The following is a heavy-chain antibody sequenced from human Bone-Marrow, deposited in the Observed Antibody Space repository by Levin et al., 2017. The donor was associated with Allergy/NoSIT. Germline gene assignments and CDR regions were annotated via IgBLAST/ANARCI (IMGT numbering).Heavy chain of an antibody. CDR2: IKEDGTEK. CDR3: AKNPWDNSPWGRQDV. D-gene: IGHD7-27*01. CDR1: GFTISSYW. J-gene: IGHJ6*02. Sequence: PGGSLRLSCAASGFTISSYWMSWVRQAPGKGLEWVANIKEDGTEKFYVDSVKGRFTVSRDNPKNSLYLQMNSLRVEDTAVYYCAKNPWDNSPWGRQDVWGQGTTVTVSS. V-gene: IGHV3-7*01.